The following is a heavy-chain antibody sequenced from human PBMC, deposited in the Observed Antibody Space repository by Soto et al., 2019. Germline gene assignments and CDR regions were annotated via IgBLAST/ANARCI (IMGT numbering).Heavy chain of an antibody. CDR3: ARGMRQQLEFDY. J-gene: IGHJ4*02. CDR1: GYTFTSYA. Sequence: ASVKVSCKASGYTFTSYAMHWVRQAPGQGLEWMGWISAYNGNTNYAQKLQGRVTMTTDTSTSTAYMELRSLRSDDTAVYYCARGMRQQLEFDYWGQGTLVTVSS. CDR2: ISAYNGNT. V-gene: IGHV1-18*01. D-gene: IGHD6-13*01.